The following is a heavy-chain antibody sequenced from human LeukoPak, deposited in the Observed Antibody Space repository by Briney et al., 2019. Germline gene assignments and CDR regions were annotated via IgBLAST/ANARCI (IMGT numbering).Heavy chain of an antibody. CDR2: ISSSSSTI. V-gene: IGHV3-48*01. J-gene: IGHJ6*02. CDR1: GFTFSSYS. D-gene: IGHD3-10*01. Sequence: GVSLRLSCAASGFTFSSYSMNWVRQAPGKGLEWVSYISSSSSTIYYADSVKGRFTISRDNAKNSLYLQMNSQRAEDTAVYYCARVFGDYYYDMDVWGQGTTVTVSS. CDR3: ARVFGDYYYDMDV.